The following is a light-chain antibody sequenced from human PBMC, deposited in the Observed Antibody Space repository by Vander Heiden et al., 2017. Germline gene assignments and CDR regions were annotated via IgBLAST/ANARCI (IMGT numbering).Light chain of an antibody. V-gene: IGLV1-47*02. J-gene: IGLJ2*01. Sequence: QSVRTQPPSASGTPGQTATISCAGSSSNTGSNYVHCYQQPPRTAAKLPIHSDNQPPRGVPDRFCCSKSGSGSSLALSGLRSEDEDDYYCAGRDSNLGGGVFGGGTKLTVL. CDR3: AGRDSNLGGGV. CDR1: SSNTGSNY. CDR2: SDN.